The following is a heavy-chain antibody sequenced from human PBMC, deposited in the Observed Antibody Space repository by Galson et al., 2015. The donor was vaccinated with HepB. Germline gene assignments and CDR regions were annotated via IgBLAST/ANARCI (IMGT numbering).Heavy chain of an antibody. Sequence: SLRLSCAASGFTFSSYAMHWVRQAPGKGLEWVAVISYDGSNKYYADSVKGRFTISRDNSKNTLYLQMNSLRAEDTAVYYCARGSGTIFGVVIIWHNWFDPWGQGTLVTVSS. D-gene: IGHD3-3*01. CDR1: GFTFSSYA. V-gene: IGHV3-30-3*01. CDR2: ISYDGSNK. CDR3: ARGSGTIFGVVIIWHNWFDP. J-gene: IGHJ5*02.